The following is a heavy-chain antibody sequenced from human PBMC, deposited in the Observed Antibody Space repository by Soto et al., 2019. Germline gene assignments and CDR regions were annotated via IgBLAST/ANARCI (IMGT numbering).Heavy chain of an antibody. D-gene: IGHD3-3*01. CDR3: ARTSYDFWSGYSYPYYMDV. V-gene: IGHV3-7*01. J-gene: IGHJ6*03. CDR1: GFTFTSYW. CDR2: IKQDGSEK. Sequence: EVQLVESGGGLVQPGESLRLSCAASGFTFTSYWMSWVRQAPGKGLEWVANIKQDGSEKYYVDSVKGRFTISRDNAKNSLYLQMNSLRAEDTAVYYCARTSYDFWSGYSYPYYMDVWGKGTTVTVSS.